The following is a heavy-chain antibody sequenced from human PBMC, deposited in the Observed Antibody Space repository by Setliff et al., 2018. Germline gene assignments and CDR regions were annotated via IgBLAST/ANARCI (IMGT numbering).Heavy chain of an antibody. J-gene: IGHJ4*02. CDR1: GFTSGAYW. V-gene: IGHV3-74*01. CDR3: AGQGPIFGSGLIPGFDQ. D-gene: IGHD3-3*01. Sequence: GGSLRLSCVVSGFTSGAYWMNWVRQAPGKGLVWVSRIDPYGSFTAYADSVKGRFSISRDNSKNTLFLQMSSQRTEDTAIYFCAGQGPIFGSGLIPGFDQWGQGTMVTVSS. CDR2: IDPYGSFT.